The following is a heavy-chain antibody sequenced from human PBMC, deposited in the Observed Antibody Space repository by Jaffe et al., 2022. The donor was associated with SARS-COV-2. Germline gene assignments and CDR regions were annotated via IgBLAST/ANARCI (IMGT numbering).Heavy chain of an antibody. CDR1: GDSISSGSYH. CDR3: ARRGGGYYFSDAFDF. J-gene: IGHJ3*01. Sequence: QLQLQESGPGLVKPAETLSLTCTVSGDSISSGSYHWGWIRQSPGKGLEWIGNIYYDGTTNYNPSLKSRVTIYVDTLKNQFSLKLSSVTAADTAVYYCARRGGGYYFSDAFDFWGQGTMVTVSS. CDR2: IYYDGTT. D-gene: IGHD3-22*01. V-gene: IGHV4-39*01.